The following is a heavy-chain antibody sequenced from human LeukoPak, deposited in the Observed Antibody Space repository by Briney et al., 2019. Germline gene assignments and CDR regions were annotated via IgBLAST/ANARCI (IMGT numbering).Heavy chain of an antibody. J-gene: IGHJ4*02. Sequence: SGPTLVNPTQTLTLTCTFSGFSLSTSGVGVGWIRQPPGKALEWLALIYWNDDKRYSPSLKSRLTITKDTSKNQVVLTMTNMDPVDTATYYCAHRKRYCSSTSCYTDFEYWGQGTLVTVSS. CDR2: IYWNDDK. D-gene: IGHD2-2*02. CDR3: AHRKRYCSSTSCYTDFEY. CDR1: GFSLSTSGVG. V-gene: IGHV2-5*01.